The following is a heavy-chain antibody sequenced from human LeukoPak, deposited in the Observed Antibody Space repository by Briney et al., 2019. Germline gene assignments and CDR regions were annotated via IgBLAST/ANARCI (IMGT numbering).Heavy chain of an antibody. Sequence: GGSLRLSCAASGFTFSSYGMHWVRQAPGKGLEWILFIRYDGNNKYYADSVKGRFTISRDNSKNSLFLQMNSLRAEDTAVYYCARVLRYCSGGNCYSGGLGYMDVWGKGTTVTISS. J-gene: IGHJ6*03. D-gene: IGHD2-15*01. CDR1: GFTFSSYG. CDR2: IRYDGNNK. CDR3: ARVLRYCSGGNCYSGGLGYMDV. V-gene: IGHV3-30*02.